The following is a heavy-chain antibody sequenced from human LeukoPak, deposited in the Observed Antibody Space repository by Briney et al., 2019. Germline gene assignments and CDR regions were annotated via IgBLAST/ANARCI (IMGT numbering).Heavy chain of an antibody. V-gene: IGHV3-23*01. J-gene: IGHJ4*02. CDR1: GFTFSSYG. CDR2: ISGSGGST. Sequence: ASVKVSCKTSGFTFSSYGMSWVRQAPGKGLEWVSAISGSGGSTYYADSVKGRFTISRDNSKNTLYLQMNSLRAEDTAVYYCAKDGDSSGWYFAYWGQGTLVTVSS. CDR3: AKDGDSSGWYFAY. D-gene: IGHD6-19*01.